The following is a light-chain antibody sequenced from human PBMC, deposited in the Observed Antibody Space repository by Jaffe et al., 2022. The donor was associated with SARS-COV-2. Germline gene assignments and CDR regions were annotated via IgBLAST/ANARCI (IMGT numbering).Light chain of an antibody. Sequence: DIQMTQSPSSLSASVGERVIITCRASQSISTYLNWYQQKPGKAPNLLISDVSTLQSGVPSRFSGSGSGTDFTLTISTLQPEDNGTYYCQQSYSAFVTFGQGTRVEIK. V-gene: IGKV1-39*01. CDR2: DVS. CDR3: QQSYSAFVT. CDR1: QSISTY. J-gene: IGKJ1*01.